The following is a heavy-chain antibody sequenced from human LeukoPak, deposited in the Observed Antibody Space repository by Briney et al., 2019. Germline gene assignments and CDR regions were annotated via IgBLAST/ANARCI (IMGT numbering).Heavy chain of an antibody. J-gene: IGHJ4*02. CDR1: GFMFSSNW. V-gene: IGHV3-7*03. Sequence: GGSLRLSCAASGFMFSSNWMSWVSLALGKGLEWVANIKEDGTETYYVDSVKGRFTISRDNAKNSLYLQMNSLRVEDTAVYYCAKEGRSLQTYWGQGTLVTVSS. CDR3: AKEGRSLQTY. D-gene: IGHD5-24*01. CDR2: IKEDGTET.